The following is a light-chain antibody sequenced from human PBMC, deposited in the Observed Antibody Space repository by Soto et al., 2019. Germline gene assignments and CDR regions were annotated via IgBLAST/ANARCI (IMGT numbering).Light chain of an antibody. J-gene: IGKJ4*01. CDR1: QSVSSSY. V-gene: IGKV3-20*01. Sequence: IVLAQSPGGLSLSPGEKATLSCRASQSVSSSYLAWYQQKPGQAPRLLIYGASSRATGIPDRFSGSGSGTDFTLTISSLQPDDFATYYCQQYNSYPLTFGGGTKVDIK. CDR2: GAS. CDR3: QQYNSYPLT.